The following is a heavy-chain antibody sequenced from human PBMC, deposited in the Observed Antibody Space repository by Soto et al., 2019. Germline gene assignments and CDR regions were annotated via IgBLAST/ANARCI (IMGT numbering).Heavy chain of an antibody. CDR1: CGSISSSNW. D-gene: IGHD3-10*01. CDR3: ARVAYYYAPYYYYGMDV. CDR2: IYHSGST. J-gene: IGHJ6*02. Sequence: PSETLSLTCAVSCGSISSSNWWSWVRQPPGKGLEWIGEIYHSGSTNYNPSLKSRVTISVDKSKNQFSLKLSSVTAADTAVYYCARVAYYYAPYYYYGMDVWGQGTTVTVSS. V-gene: IGHV4-4*02.